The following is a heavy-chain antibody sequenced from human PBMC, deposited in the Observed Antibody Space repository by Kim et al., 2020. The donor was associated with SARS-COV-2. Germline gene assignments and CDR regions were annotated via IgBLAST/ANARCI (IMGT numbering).Heavy chain of an antibody. D-gene: IGHD2-2*03. J-gene: IGHJ1*01. Sequence: NPSLKSRVTISVDTSKNQFSLKLSSVTAADTAVYYCARVDGPDRAEYFQHWGQGTLVTVSS. V-gene: IGHV4-30-2*05. CDR3: ARVDGPDRAEYFQH.